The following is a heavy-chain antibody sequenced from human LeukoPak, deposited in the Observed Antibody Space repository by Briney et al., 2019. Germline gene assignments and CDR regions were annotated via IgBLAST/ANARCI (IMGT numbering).Heavy chain of an antibody. CDR3: ARSRGAFDI. V-gene: IGHV3-33*01. Sequence: GGSLRLSCAASGFTFSSYGMHWVRQAPGKGLEWVAVIWYYGSNKYYADSVKGRFTISRDNTKNSLYLQMNSLRAEDTAVYYCARSRGAFDIWGQGTLVTVSS. CDR1: GFTFSSYG. J-gene: IGHJ3*02. CDR2: IWYYGSNK.